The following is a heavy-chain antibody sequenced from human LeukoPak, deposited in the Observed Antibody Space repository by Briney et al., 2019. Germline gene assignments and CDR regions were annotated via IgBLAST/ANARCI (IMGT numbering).Heavy chain of an antibody. V-gene: IGHV4-38-2*02. D-gene: IGHD3-16*02. CDR2: IYHSGST. CDR1: GYSINSGYY. Sequence: KTSETLSLTCTVSGYSINSGYYWGWIRQPPGKGLEWIGSIYHSGSTYYNSSLKSRVTISVDTSKSQFSLKLSSVTAADTAVYYCARHRVVRFGGVIVKYYFDYWGQGTLVTVSS. CDR3: ARHRVVRFGGVIVKYYFDY. J-gene: IGHJ4*02.